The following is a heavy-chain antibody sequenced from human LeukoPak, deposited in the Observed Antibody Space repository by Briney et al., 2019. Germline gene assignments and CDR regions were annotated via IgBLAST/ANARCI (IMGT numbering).Heavy chain of an antibody. CDR2: TYYRSKWYN. J-gene: IGHJ4*02. CDR1: GDSVSSNSAA. D-gene: IGHD3-3*01. Sequence: SQTLSLTCAISGDSVSSNSAAWNWLRQSPSRGLEWLGRTYYRSKWYNDYAVSVKSRITINPDTSKNQFSLQLNSVTPEDTAVYYCAREESDFWSGYYTGALDYWGQGTLVTVSS. CDR3: AREESDFWSGYYTGALDY. V-gene: IGHV6-1*01.